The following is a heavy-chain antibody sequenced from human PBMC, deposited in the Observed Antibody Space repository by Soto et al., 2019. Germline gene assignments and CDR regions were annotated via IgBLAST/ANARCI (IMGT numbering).Heavy chain of an antibody. D-gene: IGHD3-22*01. CDR3: ARSYYYDDSSGYYMMFMLDP. Sequence: SGPTLVNPTQTLTLTCTFSGFSLSTSGMCVSWIRQPPGKALEWLALIDWDDDKYYSTSLKTRLTISKDTSKNQVVLTMTNMDPVDTATYYCARSYYYDDSSGYYMMFMLDPWGQGTLVTVSS. V-gene: IGHV2-70*01. CDR1: GFSLSTSGMC. J-gene: IGHJ5*02. CDR2: IDWDDDK.